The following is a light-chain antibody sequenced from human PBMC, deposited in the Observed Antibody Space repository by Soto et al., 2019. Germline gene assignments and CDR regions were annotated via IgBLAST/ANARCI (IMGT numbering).Light chain of an antibody. J-gene: IGKJ2*01. Sequence: DVVMTQSPLSLPVTLGQPASISCRASRSLIYTDGNTYLNWFHQRPGQSPRRLFAKVSNRDSGVPERFSGSGSGTDFTLKISRVEAEDVGLYYCMQGTQWTYTFGQGTNLEIK. V-gene: IGKV2-30*01. CDR3: MQGTQWTYT. CDR1: RSLIYTDGNTY. CDR2: KVS.